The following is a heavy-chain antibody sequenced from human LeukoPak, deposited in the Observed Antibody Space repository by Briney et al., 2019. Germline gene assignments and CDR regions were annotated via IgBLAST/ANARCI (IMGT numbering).Heavy chain of an antibody. Sequence: PSETLSLTCTVSGGSISSSSYYWGWIRQPPGKGLEWIGSIYYSGSTYYNPSLKSRVTISVDTSKNQFSLKLSSVTAADTAVYYCARSVARYTMIVVDFDYWGQGTLVTVSS. CDR1: GGSISSSSYY. CDR2: IYYSGST. J-gene: IGHJ4*02. CDR3: ARSVARYTMIVVDFDY. D-gene: IGHD3-22*01. V-gene: IGHV4-39*01.